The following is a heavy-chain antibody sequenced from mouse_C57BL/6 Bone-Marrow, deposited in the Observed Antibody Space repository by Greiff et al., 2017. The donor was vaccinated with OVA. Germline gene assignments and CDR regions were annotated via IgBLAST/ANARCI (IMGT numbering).Heavy chain of an antibody. Sequence: QVQLQQPGAELVKPGASVKMSCKASGYTFTSYWITWVKQRPGQGLAWIGDIYPGSGSTNYNEKFKSKATLTVDTSSSTAYMQLSSLTSEDSAVYYCARYGYGIPDAYWGQGTLVTVTA. J-gene: IGHJ3*01. CDR2: IYPGSGST. CDR3: ARYGYGIPDAY. D-gene: IGHD2-10*02. V-gene: IGHV1-55*01. CDR1: GYTFTSYW.